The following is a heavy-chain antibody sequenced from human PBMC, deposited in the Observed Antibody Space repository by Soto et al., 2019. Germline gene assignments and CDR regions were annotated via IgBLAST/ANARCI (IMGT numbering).Heavy chain of an antibody. V-gene: IGHV3-9*01. CDR1: GFTFDDYA. CDR2: ISWNSGSI. J-gene: IGHJ6*03. CDR3: AKEGGVRGVNNYDYMDV. D-gene: IGHD3-10*01. Sequence: EVQLVESGGGLVQPGRSLRLSCAASGFTFDDYAMHWVRQAPGKGLEWVSGISWNSGSIGYADSVKGRFTISRDNAKNSLYLQMNSLRAEDTALYYCAKEGGVRGVNNYDYMDVWGKGTTVTVSS.